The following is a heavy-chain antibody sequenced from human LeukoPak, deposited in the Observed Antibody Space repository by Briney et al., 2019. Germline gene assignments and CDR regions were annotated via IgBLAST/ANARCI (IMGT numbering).Heavy chain of an antibody. Sequence: PGGSLRLSCAASGFTFSSYGMHWVRQAPGKGLEWVAFIRYDGSNKYYADSVKGRFTISRDNAKNSLSLQMSSLRAGDTAVYYCVRDGYDGSDYYYIGNYYYYMDVWGKGTTVTISS. CDR1: GFTFSSYG. J-gene: IGHJ6*03. CDR3: VRDGYDGSDYYYIGNYYYYMDV. CDR2: IRYDGSNK. V-gene: IGHV3-30*02. D-gene: IGHD3-22*01.